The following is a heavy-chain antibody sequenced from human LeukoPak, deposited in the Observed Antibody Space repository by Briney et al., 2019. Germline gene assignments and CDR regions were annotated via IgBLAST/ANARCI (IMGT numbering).Heavy chain of an antibody. Sequence: PSETLSLTCTVSGGSISNYYWSWIRQPAGKGLEWIGRIYTSGSTDYTPSLKSRVTMSVDTSKNQFSLKLRSVAAADTAVYYCAGGIVYDCSLGPWGQGTLVTVSS. CDR3: AGGIVYDCSLGP. J-gene: IGHJ5*02. CDR2: IYTSGST. V-gene: IGHV4-4*07. D-gene: IGHD3-22*01. CDR1: GGSISNYY.